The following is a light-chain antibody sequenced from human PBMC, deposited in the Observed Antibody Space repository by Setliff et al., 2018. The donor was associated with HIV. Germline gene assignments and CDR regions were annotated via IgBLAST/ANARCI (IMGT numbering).Light chain of an antibody. V-gene: IGLV2-14*01. Sequence: QSALTQPASVSGSPGQSITISCTGTSSDVGAYNYVSWYQQHPGKASQLLIYEVTNRPSGVSNRFSGSKSGNTASLTISGLQAEDEADYYCSSYSINSTPYVFGTGTKVTVL. CDR1: SSDVGAYNY. CDR3: SSYSINSTPYV. CDR2: EVT. J-gene: IGLJ1*01.